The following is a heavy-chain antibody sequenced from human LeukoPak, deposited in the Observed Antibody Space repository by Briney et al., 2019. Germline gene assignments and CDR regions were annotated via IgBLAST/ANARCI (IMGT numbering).Heavy chain of an antibody. CDR1: GYTFTGQF. CDR2: INPNSGGT. Sequence: GDSEKVSCKSSGYTFTGQFIHWVRQAPGQGLEWMGWINPNSGGTNYPQKFQGRVTMTSDTSISTAFMELSRLRSDDTAVYYCARDWAGASNSYYYMDVWGKGTTVTISS. D-gene: IGHD4-23*01. CDR3: ARDWAGASNSYYYMDV. V-gene: IGHV1-2*02. J-gene: IGHJ6*03.